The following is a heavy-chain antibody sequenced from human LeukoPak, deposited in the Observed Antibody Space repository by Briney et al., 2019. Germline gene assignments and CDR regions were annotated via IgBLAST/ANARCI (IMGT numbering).Heavy chain of an antibody. J-gene: IGHJ4*02. CDR1: GGSISSYY. Sequence: SETLSLTCTVSGGSISSYYWSWIRQPPGKGLEWIGYIYYSGSTNYNPSLKSRVTISVDTSKNQFSLKLSSVTAADTAMYYCARGGVLVPADFDYWGQGTLVTVSS. CDR3: ARGGVLVPADFDY. CDR2: IYYSGST. V-gene: IGHV4-59*08. D-gene: IGHD2-2*01.